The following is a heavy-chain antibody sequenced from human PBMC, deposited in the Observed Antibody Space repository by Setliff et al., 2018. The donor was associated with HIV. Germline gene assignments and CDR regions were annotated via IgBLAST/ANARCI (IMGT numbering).Heavy chain of an antibody. CDR2: INWNGSST. CDR1: GFTFEDYG. D-gene: IGHD7-27*01. J-gene: IGHJ4*02. Sequence: GVSLRLSGAVSGFTFEDYGMSWVRQAPGKGLEWVSGINWNGSSTGYVDSVKGRFTIARDNAKNTLCLQMNRLRAEDTALYYCVREPGAPGYFDYWGQGTLVTVSS. V-gene: IGHV3-20*04. CDR3: VREPGAPGYFDY.